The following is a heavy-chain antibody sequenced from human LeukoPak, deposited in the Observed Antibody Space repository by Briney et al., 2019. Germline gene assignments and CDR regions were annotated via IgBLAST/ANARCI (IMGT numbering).Heavy chain of an antibody. CDR3: ARDWGPYRVYYYYMDV. V-gene: IGHV3-21*01. Sequence: PGGSLRLSCAASGFTFSSYSMNWVRQAPGKGLEWVSSISSSSSYIYYADSVKGRFTISRDNAKNSLYLQMNSLRAEDTAVYYCARDWGPYRVYYYYMDVWGKGTTVTVSS. D-gene: IGHD3-16*01. CDR1: GFTFSSYS. CDR2: ISSSSSYI. J-gene: IGHJ6*03.